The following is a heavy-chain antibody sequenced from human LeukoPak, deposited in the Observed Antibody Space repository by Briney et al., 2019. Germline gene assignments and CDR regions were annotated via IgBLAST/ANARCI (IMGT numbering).Heavy chain of an antibody. Sequence: SETLSLTCTVSGGSISSYYWSWIRQPPGKGLEWIGYIYSTGSTNYNPSLKSRVTISVDTSKNQFSLKLSSVTAADTAVYYCARLRGATVVEDFDYWGQGTLVTVSS. V-gene: IGHV4-59*08. D-gene: IGHD4-23*01. J-gene: IGHJ4*02. CDR2: IYSTGST. CDR1: GGSISSYY. CDR3: ARLRGATVVEDFDY.